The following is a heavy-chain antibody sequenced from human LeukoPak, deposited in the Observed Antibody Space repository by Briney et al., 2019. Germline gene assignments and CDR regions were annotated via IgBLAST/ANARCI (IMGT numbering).Heavy chain of an antibody. D-gene: IGHD1-7*01. J-gene: IGHJ4*02. CDR1: GFSLNTYD. CDR2: VGINGASV. Sequence: QPGGSLRLSCVVSGFSLNTYDMTWVRQAPGKGLEWVATVGINGASVYYADFVRGRFTISGDNSKNTPYLQLNSLRVEDTAVYYCAKHWRGTWNSANYFDSWGQGTLVSVSS. V-gene: IGHV3-23*01. CDR3: AKHWRGTWNSANYFDS.